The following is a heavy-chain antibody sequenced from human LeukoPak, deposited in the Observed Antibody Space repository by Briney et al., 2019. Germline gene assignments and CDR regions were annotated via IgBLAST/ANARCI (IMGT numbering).Heavy chain of an antibody. Sequence: PSETLSLTCTVSSGSISNASSYWGWIRQPPGKGLEWIGSIYYSGYAFYKPSLKSRVTISVDTSKNQFSLKLSSVTAGDTAVYYCARQGGAVTTRWFDPWGQGTLVTVSS. CDR2: IYYSGYA. J-gene: IGHJ5*02. CDR1: SGSISNASSY. CDR3: ARQGGAVTTRWFDP. V-gene: IGHV4-39*01. D-gene: IGHD4-17*01.